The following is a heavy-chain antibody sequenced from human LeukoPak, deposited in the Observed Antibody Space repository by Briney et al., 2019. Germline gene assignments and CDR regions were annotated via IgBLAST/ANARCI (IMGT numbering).Heavy chain of an antibody. V-gene: IGHV3-30*18. J-gene: IGHJ6*04. CDR1: GFTFSSYG. CDR2: ISYDGSNK. CDR3: AKGLRQWLVLGNYYYGMDV. D-gene: IGHD6-19*01. Sequence: GRSLRLSCAASGFTFSSYGMHWVRQAPGKGLEWVAVISYDGSNKYYADSVKGRFTISRDNSKNTLYLQMSSLRAEDTAVYYCAKGLRQWLVLGNYYYGMDVWGKGTTVTVSS.